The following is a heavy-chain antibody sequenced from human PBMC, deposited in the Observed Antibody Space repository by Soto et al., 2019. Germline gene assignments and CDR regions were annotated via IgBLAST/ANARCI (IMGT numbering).Heavy chain of an antibody. CDR1: GDSVASYSAV. V-gene: IGHV6-1*01. D-gene: IGHD2-15*01. Sequence: LSLTGAISGDSVASYSAVADWIKKSPSRGLEWLGRTYYRSKWYNDYAVSVKSRITISPETSKNQFSLQLNSVTPEDTAVYYCAKSPPDCSGGRCYSFAYWGHGTLVPVSS. J-gene: IGHJ4*01. CDR2: TYYRSKWYN. CDR3: AKSPPDCSGGRCYSFAY.